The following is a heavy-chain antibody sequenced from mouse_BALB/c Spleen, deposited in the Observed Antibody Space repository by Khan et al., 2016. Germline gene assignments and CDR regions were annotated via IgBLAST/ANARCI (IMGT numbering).Heavy chain of an antibody. D-gene: IGHD1-1*01. CDR3: APSTVVPFAY. V-gene: IGHV14-1*02. Sequence: VQLQQSGAELVRPGALVKLSCKASGFNIKDYYMHWVKQRPEQGLEWIGWIDPENGNTIYDPKFQGKASITADTSSNTAYLQLSSLTSEDTAVYYCAPSTVVPFAYWGQGTLVTVSA. CDR2: IDPENGNT. CDR1: GFNIKDYY. J-gene: IGHJ3*01.